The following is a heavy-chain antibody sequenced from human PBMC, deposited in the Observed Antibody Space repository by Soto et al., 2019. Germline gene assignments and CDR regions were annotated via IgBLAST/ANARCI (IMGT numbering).Heavy chain of an antibody. Sequence: GGSLRLSCAASGFTFSGYAMHWVRQAPGKGLEWVADISYDGSNKYYADSVKGRFTISRDYSKNTLYLQMNSLRAEDTAVYHCARDGYSSSWYNWFDPWGQGTLVTVS. J-gene: IGHJ5*02. CDR1: GFTFSGYA. D-gene: IGHD6-13*01. CDR3: ARDGYSSSWYNWFDP. V-gene: IGHV3-30-3*01. CDR2: ISYDGSNK.